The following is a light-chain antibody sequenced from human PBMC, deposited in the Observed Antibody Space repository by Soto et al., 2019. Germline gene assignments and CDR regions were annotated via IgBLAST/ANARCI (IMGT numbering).Light chain of an antibody. CDR1: QGIGND. Sequence: DIQMTQSPSSLSASVGDRVTITCRATQGIGNDLDWYQQKPWKAPKLLIFASSSLQSGSPARFSSTGSGTEFNFTVTTPQPDDYAPSYCQQYNSITFTSGPGPKVD. CDR2: ASS. J-gene: IGKJ3*01. CDR3: QQYNSITFT. V-gene: IGKV1-17*01.